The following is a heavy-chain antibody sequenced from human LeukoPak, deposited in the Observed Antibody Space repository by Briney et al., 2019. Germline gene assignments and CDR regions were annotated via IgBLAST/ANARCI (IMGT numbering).Heavy chain of an antibody. CDR3: GRGQHWNYFDY. J-gene: IGHJ4*02. D-gene: IGHD3-3*02. Sequence: GGSLRLSCAASGFIFNNYAMHWVRQAPGKGLDWVAAISCDGNNKYYADSVKGLFPISRDNSENKLYPQMKRLSGEDTAVFYCGRGQHWNYFDYWGQGALVTVSS. V-gene: IGHV3-30-3*01. CDR1: GFIFNNYA. CDR2: ISCDGNNK.